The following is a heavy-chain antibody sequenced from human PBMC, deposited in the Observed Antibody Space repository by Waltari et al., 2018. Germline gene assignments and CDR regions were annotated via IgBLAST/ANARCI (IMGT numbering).Heavy chain of an antibody. V-gene: IGHV4-30-4*08. Sequence: QVQLQESGPGLVAPSQTLSLTCTVFGGSLSSGDYYWGWIRQPPGKGLEWLGFIYHSGNTHYNPSLKSRITMSVDTSKNQFSLNLNSVNAADTAVYYCARGTHGFDPWGQGTLVTVSS. CDR2: IYHSGNT. CDR3: ARGTHGFDP. J-gene: IGHJ5*02. CDR1: GGSLSSGDYY.